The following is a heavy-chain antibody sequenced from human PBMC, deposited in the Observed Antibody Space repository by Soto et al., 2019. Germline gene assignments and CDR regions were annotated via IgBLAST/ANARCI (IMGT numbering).Heavy chain of an antibody. D-gene: IGHD3-22*01. CDR2: INPSGGST. CDR1: GYTFTSYY. Sequence: QVQLVQSGAEVKKPGASVKVSCKASGYTFTSYYMHWVRQAPGQGLEWMGIINPSGGSTSYAQKFQGRVTMTRDTSTSTVYMELSSLRSEDTAVXXXXXXLSYDSSGPTDYWGQGTLVTVSS. V-gene: IGHV1-46*01. J-gene: IGHJ4*02. CDR3: XXXLSYDSSGPTDY.